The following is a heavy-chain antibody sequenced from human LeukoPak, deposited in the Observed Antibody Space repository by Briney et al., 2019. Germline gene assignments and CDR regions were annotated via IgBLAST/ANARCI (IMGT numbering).Heavy chain of an antibody. J-gene: IGHJ6*02. D-gene: IGHD3-22*01. CDR1: GYTFTSYG. Sequence: ASVKVSCKASGYTFTSYGISWVRQAPGQGLEWMGWISAYNGNTNYAQKLQGRVTMTTDTSTSTAYMELRSLRSDDTAAYYCARALSGYYPVHIHYGMDVWGQGTTVTVSS. V-gene: IGHV1-18*01. CDR2: ISAYNGNT. CDR3: ARALSGYYPVHIHYGMDV.